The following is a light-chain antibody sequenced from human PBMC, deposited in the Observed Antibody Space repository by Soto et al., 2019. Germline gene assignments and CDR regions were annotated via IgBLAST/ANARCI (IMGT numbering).Light chain of an antibody. V-gene: IGLV2-14*01. CDR2: EVS. CDR3: ASYTSSSTSVI. J-gene: IGLJ2*01. Sequence: QSALTQPASVSGSPGQSITISCTGTSSDVGGYKYVSWCQQHPDKAPKLIIFEVSNRPSGISSRFSGSKSGNTASLTISGLQAEDEADYYCASYTSSSTSVIFGRGTKLTVL. CDR1: SSDVGGYKY.